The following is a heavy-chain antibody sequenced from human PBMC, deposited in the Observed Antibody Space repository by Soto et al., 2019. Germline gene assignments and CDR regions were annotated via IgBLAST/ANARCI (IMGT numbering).Heavy chain of an antibody. Sequence: QVQLVQSGGEVKKPGASVKVSCKSSAYTFTNYGISWVRQTPGQALEWMGWISAYNGNINYAQTFRGRVTMSTDTSKSSAYLDVRSLMSDCTAVYYWALSGSSWNLRAFVSWVQGTLVTVSS. CDR1: AYTFTNYG. J-gene: IGHJ4*02. CDR2: ISAYNGNI. V-gene: IGHV1-18*01. D-gene: IGHD6-13*01. CDR3: ALSGSSWNLRAFVS.